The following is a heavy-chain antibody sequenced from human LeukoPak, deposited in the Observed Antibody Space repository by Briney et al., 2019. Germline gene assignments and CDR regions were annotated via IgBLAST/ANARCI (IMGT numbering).Heavy chain of an antibody. V-gene: IGHV3-21*01. CDR2: ISSSSSYI. CDR1: GFTFNNYA. J-gene: IGHJ4*02. Sequence: PGGSLRLSCAASGFTFNNYAMSWVRQAPGKGLEWVSSISSSSSYIYYADSVKGRFTISRDNAKNSLYLQMNSLRAEDTAVYYCARGDTLFDYWGQGTLVTVSS. CDR3: ARGDTLFDY.